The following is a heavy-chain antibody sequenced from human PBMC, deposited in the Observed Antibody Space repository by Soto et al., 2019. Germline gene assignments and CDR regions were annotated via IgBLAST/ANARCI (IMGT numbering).Heavy chain of an antibody. J-gene: IGHJ4*02. CDR1: GYSFANYT. Sequence: QVQLVQSGAEVKKPGASVTVSCKASGYSFANYTIHWVRQAPGQGLEWMGWLNPDTASTKFSQKFQGRVIITRDKYANPAFMQLTSLTAEDTALYYCARGGGYYGSGADYRGHFAHWGLGTLAAVSS. CDR3: ARGGGYYGSGADYRGHFAH. CDR2: LNPDTAST. D-gene: IGHD3-10*01. V-gene: IGHV1-3*01.